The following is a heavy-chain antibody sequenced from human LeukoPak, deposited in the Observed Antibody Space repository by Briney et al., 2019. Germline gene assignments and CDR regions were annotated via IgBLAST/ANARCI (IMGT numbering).Heavy chain of an antibody. CDR2: INSDGSTT. V-gene: IGHV3-74*01. CDR1: GFTFGSYW. D-gene: IGHD5-12*01. Sequence: GGSLRLSCAASGFTFGSYWMHWVRQAPGKGLVWVSRINSDGSTTTYADSVKGRFTISRDNAKNTLYLQMNSLYYCASGGHGYSGYDPDFDYWGQGTLVTVSP. CDR3: SGYDPDFDY. J-gene: IGHJ4*02.